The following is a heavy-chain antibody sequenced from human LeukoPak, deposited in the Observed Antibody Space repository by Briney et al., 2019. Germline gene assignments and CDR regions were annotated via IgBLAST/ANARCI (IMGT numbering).Heavy chain of an antibody. CDR1: GFTSTSYG. Sequence: GSSLRLSCAASGFTSTSYGMHWVRQAPGKGLECVAVIWYDGSKTYYVDAVKGRFTISRDFSKNTLYLQMTGLRAEDTAVYYCARAGGSSDFDYWGQGTLVTVSS. D-gene: IGHD6-25*01. CDR2: IWYDGSKT. V-gene: IGHV3-33*01. CDR3: ARAGGSSDFDY. J-gene: IGHJ4*02.